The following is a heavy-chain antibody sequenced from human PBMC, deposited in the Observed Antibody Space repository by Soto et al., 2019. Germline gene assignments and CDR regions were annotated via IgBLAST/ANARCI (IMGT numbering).Heavy chain of an antibody. Sequence: QAPGQGLERMEIINPSGGSTSYALKFQGRVTMTRDTSTITVYMELSSLSSDDTAVYYCARQRRWRYSPVAYWVQGTLVSVS. CDR2: INPSGGST. CDR3: ARQRRWRYSPVAY. V-gene: IGHV1-46*01. J-gene: IGHJ4*02. D-gene: IGHD2-2*02.